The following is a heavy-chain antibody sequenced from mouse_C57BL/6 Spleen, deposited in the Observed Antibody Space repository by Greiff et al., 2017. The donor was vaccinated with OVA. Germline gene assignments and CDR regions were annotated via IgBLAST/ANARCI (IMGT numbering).Heavy chain of an antibody. V-gene: IGHV1-42*01. CDR3: ARSGRTATYFDY. J-gene: IGHJ2*01. CDR2: INPSAGGT. CDR1: GYSFTGYY. D-gene: IGHD4-1*01. Sequence: VQLQQSGPELVKPGASVKISCKASGYSFTGYYMNWVKQSPEQSLEWIGEINPSAGGTTYNQKFKAKATLTVDKSSSTAYMQLNSLTSEDSADYYGARSGRTATYFDYWGQGTTLTVSS.